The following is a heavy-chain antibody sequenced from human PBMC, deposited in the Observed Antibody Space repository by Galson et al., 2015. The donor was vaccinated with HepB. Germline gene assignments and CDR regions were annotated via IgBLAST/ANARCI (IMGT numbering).Heavy chain of an antibody. Sequence: SVKVSCKASGSTFTSYGISWVRQAPGQGLEWMGWISAYNGNTNYAQKLQGRVTMTTDTSTSTAYMELRSLRSDDTAVYYCARGGRADTYYDFWSGPLRSWFDPWGQGTLVTVSS. D-gene: IGHD3-3*01. CDR3: ARGGRADTYYDFWSGPLRSWFDP. CDR1: GSTFTSYG. V-gene: IGHV1-18*04. J-gene: IGHJ5*02. CDR2: ISAYNGNT.